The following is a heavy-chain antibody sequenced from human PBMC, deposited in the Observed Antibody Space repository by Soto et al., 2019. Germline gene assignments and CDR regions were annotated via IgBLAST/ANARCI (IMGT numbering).Heavy chain of an antibody. CDR1: GYTFTSYY. CDR3: ARPHDSSGYYLPMGYYGMDV. CDR2: INPSGGST. D-gene: IGHD3-22*01. Sequence: QVQLVQSGAEVKKPGASVKVSCKASGYTFTSYYMHWVRQAPGQGLEWMGIINPSGGSTSYAQKFQGRVTMTRDTSTSTVYMELSSLRSEDTAVYYCARPHDSSGYYLPMGYYGMDVWGQGTTVTVSS. V-gene: IGHV1-46*01. J-gene: IGHJ6*02.